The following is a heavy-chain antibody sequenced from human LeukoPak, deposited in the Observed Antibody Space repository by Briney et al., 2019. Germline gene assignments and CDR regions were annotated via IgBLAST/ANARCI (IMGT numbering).Heavy chain of an antibody. J-gene: IGHJ4*02. CDR1: GFTFSSYG. CDR3: AKDGLHYGSGSYLDY. D-gene: IGHD3-10*01. CDR2: ISYDGSNK. Sequence: GGSLRLSCAASGFTFSSYGMHWVRQAPGKGLEWVAVISYDGSNKYYADSVKGRFTISRDNSKNTLYLQMNSLRAEDTAVYYCAKDGLHYGSGSYLDYWGQGTLVTVSS. V-gene: IGHV3-30*18.